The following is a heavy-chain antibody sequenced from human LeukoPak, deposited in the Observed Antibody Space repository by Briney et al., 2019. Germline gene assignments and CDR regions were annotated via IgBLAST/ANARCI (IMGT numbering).Heavy chain of an antibody. CDR3: ARVYDILTGPVDAFDI. Sequence: ASVKVSRKASGYTFTGYYMHWVRQAPGQGLEWMGWINPNSGGTNYAQKFQGRVTMTRDTSISTAYMELSRLRSDDTAVYYCARVYDILTGPVDAFDIWGQGTMVTVSS. CDR1: GYTFTGYY. V-gene: IGHV1-2*02. CDR2: INPNSGGT. J-gene: IGHJ3*02. D-gene: IGHD3-9*01.